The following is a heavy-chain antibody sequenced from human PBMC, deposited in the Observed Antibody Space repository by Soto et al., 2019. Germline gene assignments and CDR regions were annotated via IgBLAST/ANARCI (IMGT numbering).Heavy chain of an antibody. CDR3: VRGGGGGLFDP. Sequence: GGSLRLSCAGSGFTFGDSYMSWIRQAPGKGLEWLSYISPGSRYPAYADSVKGRLTISRDNARRSLYLQMMSLTAEDTAIYYCVRGGGGGLFDPWGQGTMVTVSS. J-gene: IGHJ5*02. V-gene: IGHV3-11*06. CDR1: GFTFGDSY. CDR2: ISPGSRYP. D-gene: IGHD2-15*01.